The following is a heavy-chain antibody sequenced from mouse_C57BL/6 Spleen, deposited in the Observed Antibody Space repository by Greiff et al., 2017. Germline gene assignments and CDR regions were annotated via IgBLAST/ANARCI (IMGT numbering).Heavy chain of an antibody. J-gene: IGHJ4*01. Sequence: QVQLKESGPGLVQPSQSLSITCTVSGFSLTSYGVHWVRQSPGKGLEWLGVIWSGGSTDNNAAFISRLSISKDNSKSQVFFKMNSLQADDTAIYYCARWGNPYAMDYWGQGTSVTVSS. V-gene: IGHV2-2*01. CDR1: GFSLTSYG. D-gene: IGHD2-1*01. CDR2: IWSGGST. CDR3: ARWGNPYAMDY.